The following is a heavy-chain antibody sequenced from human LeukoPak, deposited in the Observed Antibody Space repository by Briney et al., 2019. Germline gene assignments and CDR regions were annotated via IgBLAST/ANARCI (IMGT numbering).Heavy chain of an antibody. Sequence: SETLSLTCAVSGGSFGDFYWSWIRQPPGKGLEWIGEINHSGYTNYYPSLKSRVTISVDTSKNQFSLRLSSVTAADTAVYYCARVSVVPAAFDYWGQGTLVTVSS. J-gene: IGHJ4*02. CDR1: GGSFGDFY. D-gene: IGHD2-2*01. CDR2: INHSGYT. V-gene: IGHV4-34*01. CDR3: ARVSVVPAAFDY.